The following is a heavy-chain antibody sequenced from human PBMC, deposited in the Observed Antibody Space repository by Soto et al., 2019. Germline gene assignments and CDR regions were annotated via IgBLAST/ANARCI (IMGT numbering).Heavy chain of an antibody. CDR2: ISSSGSTI. CDR1: GFTFSDYY. J-gene: IGHJ6*03. D-gene: IGHD6-6*01. Sequence: QVQLVESGGGLVKPGGSLRLSCAASGFTFSDYYMSWIRQAPGKGLEWVSYISSSGSTIYYADSVKGRFTISRDNAKNSPYLQMNSLRAEDTAVYYCARERGSSSSPAGYYYYYMDVWGKGTTVTVSS. V-gene: IGHV3-11*01. CDR3: ARERGSSSSPAGYYYYYMDV.